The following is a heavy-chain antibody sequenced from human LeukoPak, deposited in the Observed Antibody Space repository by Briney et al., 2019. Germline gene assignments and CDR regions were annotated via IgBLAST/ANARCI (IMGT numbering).Heavy chain of an antibody. J-gene: IGHJ6*03. CDR3: ARVSGSGSPAYYYYYYMDV. CDR1: GFTFSSYG. CDR2: IRYDGSNK. V-gene: IGHV3-30*02. D-gene: IGHD3-10*01. Sequence: GGSLRLSCAASGFTFSSYGMHWVRQAPGKGLEGVTFIRYDGSNKYYAESVKGRFTISRDNAKNSLYLQMNSLRAEDTAVYYCARVSGSGSPAYYYYYYMDVWGKGTTVIVSS.